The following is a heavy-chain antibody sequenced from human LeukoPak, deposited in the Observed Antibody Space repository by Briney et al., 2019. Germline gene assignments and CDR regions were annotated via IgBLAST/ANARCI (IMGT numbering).Heavy chain of an antibody. J-gene: IGHJ3*02. CDR3: TTVYWRDYGSGSLTNAFDI. Sequence: PGGSLRLSCAASGFTFSNAWMSWVRQAPGKGLEWVGRIKSKTDGGTTDYAAPVKGRFTISRDDSKNTLYLQMNSLKTEDTAVYYCTTVYWRDYGSGSLTNAFDIWGQGTMVTVSS. CDR2: IKSKTDGGTT. CDR1: GFTFSNAW. V-gene: IGHV3-15*01. D-gene: IGHD3-10*01.